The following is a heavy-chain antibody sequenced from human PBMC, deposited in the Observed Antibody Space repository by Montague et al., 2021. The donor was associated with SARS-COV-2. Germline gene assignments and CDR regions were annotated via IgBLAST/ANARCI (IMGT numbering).Heavy chain of an antibody. CDR2: ISHTEST. V-gene: IGHV4-59*08. J-gene: IGHJ6*02. CDR1: SGSISNYY. Sequence: SETLSLTCTVSSGSISNYYWSWIRQPHGKGLEWIGFISHTESTNYNPSRASRVSISIDTSKSQFPVRVRAGTAADTAGYYCARSVQFAYGLDVWGQGTTVTISS. D-gene: IGHD3-16*01. CDR3: ARSVQFAYGLDV.